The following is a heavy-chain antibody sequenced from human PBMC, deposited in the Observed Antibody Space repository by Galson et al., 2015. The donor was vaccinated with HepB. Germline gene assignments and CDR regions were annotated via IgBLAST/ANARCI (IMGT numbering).Heavy chain of an antibody. CDR1: GFTFSSYA. Sequence: SLRLSCAASGFTFSSYAMSWVRQAPGKGLEWVSGIISGSGGSTYYADSVKGRFTIFRDNFKNTLYLQMNSLRAEETALYYCAKDVGSRTSYDYWGQGTLVTVAS. D-gene: IGHD2-2*01. CDR3: AKDVGSRTSYDY. CDR2: IISGSGGST. V-gene: IGHV3-23*01. J-gene: IGHJ4*02.